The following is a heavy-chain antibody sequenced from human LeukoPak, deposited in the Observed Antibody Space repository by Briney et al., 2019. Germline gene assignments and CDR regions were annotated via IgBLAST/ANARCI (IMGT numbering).Heavy chain of an antibody. J-gene: IGHJ4*02. D-gene: IGHD6-13*01. Sequence: GGSLRLSCAASGFTFSNYAMSWVRQAPGKGLEWVSGISGSGGATYYADSVKGRFTISRDNSENTLNLQMNSLRAEDTAIYYCAKARAGDITAAFNYWGQGTLVTVSS. CDR1: GFTFSNYA. CDR2: ISGSGGAT. V-gene: IGHV3-23*01. CDR3: AKARAGDITAAFNY.